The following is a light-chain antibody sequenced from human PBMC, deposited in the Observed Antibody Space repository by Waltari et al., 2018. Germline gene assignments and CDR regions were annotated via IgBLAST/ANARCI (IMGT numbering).Light chain of an antibody. J-gene: IGLJ7*01. CDR2: DVV. Sequence: QSALTQPRSVSGSPGQSVTISCSGTSSDIGNYNFVSWYQQHPGNAPKLRIYDVVKRPSGVPDRFSGSESGNTASLTISGLQTEDEGDYYCGSYAGSYTFVFGGGTQLTVL. CDR1: SSDIGNYNF. V-gene: IGLV2-11*01. CDR3: GSYAGSYTFV.